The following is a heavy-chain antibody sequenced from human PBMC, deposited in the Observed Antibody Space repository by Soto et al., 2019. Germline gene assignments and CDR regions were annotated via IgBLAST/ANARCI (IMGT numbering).Heavy chain of an antibody. CDR2: INPSGGST. D-gene: IGHD2-15*01. CDR3: ARAGPCSGGSCLLGRGRNWFDP. V-gene: IGHV1-46*01. J-gene: IGHJ5*02. Sequence: APVKVSCKASGYTFTSYYMHWVRQAPGQGLEWMGIINPSGGSTSYAQKFQGRVTMTTDTSTSTVYMELSSLRSEDTAVYYCARAGPCSGGSCLLGRGRNWFDPWGQGTLVTVSS. CDR1: GYTFTSYY.